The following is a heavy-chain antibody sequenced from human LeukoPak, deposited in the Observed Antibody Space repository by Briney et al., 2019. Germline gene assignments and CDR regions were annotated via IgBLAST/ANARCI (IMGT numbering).Heavy chain of an antibody. CDR2: IYYSGSI. CDR1: GYSISSSNW. Sequence: SETLSLTCAVSGYSISSSNWWGWIRQPPGKGLEWIGYIYYSGSIYYNPSLKSRVTMSVDTSKNQFSLKLRSVMAADTAVYYCARAYCVGDCTVLHIYFDNWGQGTLVTVSS. D-gene: IGHD2-21*02. J-gene: IGHJ4*02. CDR3: ARAYCVGDCTVLHIYFDN. V-gene: IGHV4-28*05.